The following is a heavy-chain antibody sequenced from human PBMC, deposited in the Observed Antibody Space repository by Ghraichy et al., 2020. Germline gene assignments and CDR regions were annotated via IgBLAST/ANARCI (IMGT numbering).Heavy chain of an antibody. Sequence: SETLSLTCAVYGGSFSGYYWSWIRQPPGKGLEWLGEINPRGSTNYNPSLTSRVTISVDTSKNQFSLKLSSVTAADTAVYYCAKAYCSGGSCYHDYWGQGTLVTVSS. V-gene: IGHV4-34*01. CDR2: INPRGST. CDR1: GGSFSGYY. J-gene: IGHJ4*02. D-gene: IGHD2-15*01. CDR3: AKAYCSGGSCYHDY.